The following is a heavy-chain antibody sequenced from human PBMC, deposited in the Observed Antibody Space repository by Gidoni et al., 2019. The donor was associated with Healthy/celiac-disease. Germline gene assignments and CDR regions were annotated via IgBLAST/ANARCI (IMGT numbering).Heavy chain of an antibody. CDR1: GVTFSSYG. D-gene: IGHD3-10*01. CDR3: ARDLGVPGAFDI. Sequence: QVQLVESGGGVVQPGRSRRLSCAASGVTFSSYGMHWVRQAPGKGLEWVAVIWYDGSNKYYADSVKGRFTISRDNSKNTLYLQMNSLRAEDTAVYYCARDLGVPGAFDIWGQGTMVTVSS. CDR2: IWYDGSNK. V-gene: IGHV3-33*01. J-gene: IGHJ3*02.